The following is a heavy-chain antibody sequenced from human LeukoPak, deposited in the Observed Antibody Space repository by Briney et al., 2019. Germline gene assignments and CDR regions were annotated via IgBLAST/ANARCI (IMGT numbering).Heavy chain of an antibody. CDR3: AGGAVAATREGNYYYYGMDV. CDR2: ISSSGSTI. CDR1: GFTFSDLY. D-gene: IGHD2-15*01. Sequence: GSLRLSCATSGFTFSDLYMNWIRQASGKGLGWVSYISSSGSTIYYADSVKGRFTISRDNAKNSLYLQMNSLRAEDTAVYYCAGGAVAATREGNYYYYGMDVWGQGTTVTVSS. J-gene: IGHJ6*02. V-gene: IGHV3-11*01.